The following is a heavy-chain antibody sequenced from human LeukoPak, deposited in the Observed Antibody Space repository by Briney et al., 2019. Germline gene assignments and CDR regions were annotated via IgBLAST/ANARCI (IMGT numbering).Heavy chain of an antibody. Sequence: GGSLRLSCTASGFTFSSYAMSWVRQAPGKGLEWVSSISYSGESTYYTDSVKGRFTISRDNAKNSLYLQMNSLRAEDTAVYYCARLRADYYYMDVWGKGTTVTVSS. D-gene: IGHD3-16*01. J-gene: IGHJ6*03. CDR2: ISYSGEST. CDR3: ARLRADYYYMDV. V-gene: IGHV3-23*01. CDR1: GFTFSSYA.